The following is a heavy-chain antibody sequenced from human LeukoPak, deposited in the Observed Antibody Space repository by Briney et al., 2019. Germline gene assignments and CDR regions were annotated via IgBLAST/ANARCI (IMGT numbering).Heavy chain of an antibody. CDR3: ARKATVTYNFDY. CDR1: GFTFSSYW. CDR2: INSDGSST. Sequence: GSLRLSCAVSGFTFSSYWMHWVRQAPGKGLVWVSRINSDGSSTNYADSVKGRFTISRDNAKNTLYLQMNSLRAEDTAVYYCARKATVTYNFDYWGQGTLVTVSS. V-gene: IGHV3-74*01. D-gene: IGHD4-17*01. J-gene: IGHJ4*02.